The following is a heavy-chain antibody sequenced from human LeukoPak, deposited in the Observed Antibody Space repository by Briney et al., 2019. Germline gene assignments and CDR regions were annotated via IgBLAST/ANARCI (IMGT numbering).Heavy chain of an antibody. CDR2: IIPIFGTA. V-gene: IGHV1-69*13. CDR1: GYTFTSYY. D-gene: IGHD2/OR15-2a*01. Sequence: SVKVSCKASGYTFTSYYMHWVRQAPGQGLEWMGGIIPIFGTANYAQKFQGRVTITADESTSTAYMELSSLRSEDTAVYYCAREIGWFDPWGQGTLVTVSS. CDR3: AREIGWFDP. J-gene: IGHJ5*02.